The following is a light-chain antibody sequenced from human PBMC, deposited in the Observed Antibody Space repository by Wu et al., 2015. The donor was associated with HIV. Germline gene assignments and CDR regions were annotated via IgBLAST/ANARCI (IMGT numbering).Light chain of an antibody. V-gene: IGKV3-20*01. Sequence: EIVLTQSPGTLSLSPGERAALSCRASQRVSSTYLAWYQQKPGQAPRLLIYGASSRATGIPDRFSGSGSGTDFTLTISRLEPADFAVYYCHQYGSSPLTFGGGTKVEIK. J-gene: IGKJ4*01. CDR3: HQYGSSPLT. CDR1: QRVSSTY. CDR2: GAS.